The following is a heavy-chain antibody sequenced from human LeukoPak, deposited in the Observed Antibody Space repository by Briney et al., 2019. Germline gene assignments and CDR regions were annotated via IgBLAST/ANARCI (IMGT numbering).Heavy chain of an antibody. J-gene: IGHJ4*02. V-gene: IGHV3-21*01. CDR3: AREEAGTFDY. CDR1: GFSFSSYC. Sequence: GGSLRLSWAASGFSFSSYCMNWVRQAPGKGLEWVSSISSSSSYIYYADSVTGRFTISRDNAKNSLYLQMNSLRAEDTAVYYCAREEAGTFDYWGQGTLVTVSS. D-gene: IGHD1-1*01. CDR2: ISSSSSYI.